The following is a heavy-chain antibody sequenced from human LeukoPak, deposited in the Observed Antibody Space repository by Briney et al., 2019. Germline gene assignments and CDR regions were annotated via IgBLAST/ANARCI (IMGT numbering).Heavy chain of an antibody. Sequence: SETLSLTCTVSGGSISSYYWSWIRQPPGKGLEWIGYIYYSGSTNYNPSLKSRVTMSVDTSKNQFSLKLSSVTAADTAVYYCAASGSYRYMDVWGKGTTVTISS. CDR2: IYYSGST. CDR3: AASGSYRYMDV. J-gene: IGHJ6*03. D-gene: IGHD1-26*01. V-gene: IGHV4-59*12. CDR1: GGSISSYY.